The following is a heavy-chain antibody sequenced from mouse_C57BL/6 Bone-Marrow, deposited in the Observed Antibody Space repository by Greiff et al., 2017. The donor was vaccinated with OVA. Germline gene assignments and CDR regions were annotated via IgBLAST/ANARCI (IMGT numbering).Heavy chain of an antibody. V-gene: IGHV3-6*01. Sequence: DVKLQESGPGLVKPSQSLSLTCSVTGYSITNGYYWNWIRQFPGNKLEWMGYISYDGSNNYNPSLKNRISITRDTSKNQFFLKLNSVTTEDTATYYCARAGAWFAYWGQGTLVTVSA. J-gene: IGHJ3*01. CDR1: GYSITNGYY. CDR3: ARAGAWFAY. CDR2: ISYDGSN.